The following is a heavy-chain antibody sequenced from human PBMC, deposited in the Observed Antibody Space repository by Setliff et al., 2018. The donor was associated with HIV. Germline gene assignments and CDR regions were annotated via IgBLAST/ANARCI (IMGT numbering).Heavy chain of an antibody. J-gene: IGHJ4*02. CDR2: INSDGSST. CDR3: ARVRAYYYDSRGYPDY. Sequence: LRLSCAASGFIFNDYWMHWVRQAPGKGLLWVSHINSDGSSTTYADSVKGRFTISRDNAKNTLYLQMNSLRAEDTAVYYCARVRAYYYDSRGYPDYWGQGTLVTVS. CDR1: GFIFNDYW. D-gene: IGHD3-22*01. V-gene: IGHV3-74*03.